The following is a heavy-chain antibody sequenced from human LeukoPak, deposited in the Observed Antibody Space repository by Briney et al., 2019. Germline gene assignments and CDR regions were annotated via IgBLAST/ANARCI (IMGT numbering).Heavy chain of an antibody. D-gene: IGHD3-10*01. Sequence: PSETLSLTCAVHGGSFSGYYWSWIRQPPGKGLEWIGEINHSGSTNYNPSLKSRVTISVDTSKNQFSLKLSSVTAADTAVYYCARGLGTWFVDYWGQGTLVTVSS. CDR1: GGSFSGYY. J-gene: IGHJ4*02. CDR2: INHSGST. V-gene: IGHV4-34*01. CDR3: ARGLGTWFVDY.